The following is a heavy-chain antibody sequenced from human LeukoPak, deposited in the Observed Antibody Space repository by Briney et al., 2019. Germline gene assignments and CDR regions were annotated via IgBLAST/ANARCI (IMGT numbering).Heavy chain of an antibody. CDR3: ARHRAGAGKYFDY. CDR1: GGSISSSGYY. CDR2: IYYSEST. Sequence: SETLSLTCTVSGGSISSSGYYWGWTRQPPGKGLEWFGSIYYSESTYYNPSPKSRVTMSVDTSKYQFSLKVSSVTAADTAVYYGARHRAGAGKYFDYWGQGTLVTVSS. J-gene: IGHJ4*02. V-gene: IGHV4-39*01. D-gene: IGHD1-26*01.